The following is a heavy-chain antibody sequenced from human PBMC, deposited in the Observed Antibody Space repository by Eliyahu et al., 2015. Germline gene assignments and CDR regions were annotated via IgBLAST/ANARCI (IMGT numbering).Heavy chain of an antibody. CDR3: IIAATGRGGLDV. V-gene: IGHV3-7*01. Sequence: EVQLVESGGALVQPGGSLRLSCAASGFTFSSDWMSWVRQAPGKGLEWVANMNQDGSEKYYVDSVQDRFTISRDNAKNSLYLQMNCLRAEDTAVYYCIIAATGRGGLDVWGQGTTVTVSS. CDR1: GFTFSSDW. D-gene: IGHD6-13*01. J-gene: IGHJ6*02. CDR2: MNQDGSEK.